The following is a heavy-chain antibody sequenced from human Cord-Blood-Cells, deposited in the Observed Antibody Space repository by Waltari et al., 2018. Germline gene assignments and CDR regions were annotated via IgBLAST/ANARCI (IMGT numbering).Heavy chain of an antibody. Sequence: QVQLVESGGGVVQPGRSLTLSCAASGFPFRSPGMPWVRQAPGKGLEWVAVISYDGSNKYYADSVKGRFTISRDNSKNTLYLQMNSLRAEDTAVYYCAKFTARIGFDYWGQGNLVTVSS. CDR3: AKFTARIGFDY. J-gene: IGHJ4*02. V-gene: IGHV3-30*18. CDR2: ISYDGSNK. CDR1: GFPFRSPG. D-gene: IGHD6-25*01.